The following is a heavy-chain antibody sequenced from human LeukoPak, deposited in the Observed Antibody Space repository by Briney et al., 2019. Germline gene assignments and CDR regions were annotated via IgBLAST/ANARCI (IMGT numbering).Heavy chain of an antibody. CDR2: INPNSGGT. J-gene: IGHJ6*03. CDR3: ARDLWDYYCYYYMDV. CDR1: GYTFTGYY. V-gene: IGHV1-2*02. Sequence: ASVKVSCKASGYTFTGYYMHWVRQAPGQGLEWMGWINPNSGGTNYAQKFQGRVTMTRDTSISTAYMELSRLRSDDTAVYYCARDLWDYYCYYYMDVWGKGTTVTVSS. D-gene: IGHD3-10*01.